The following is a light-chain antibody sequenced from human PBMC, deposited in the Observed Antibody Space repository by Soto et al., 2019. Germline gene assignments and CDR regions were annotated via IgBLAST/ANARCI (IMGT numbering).Light chain of an antibody. J-gene: IGKJ4*01. Sequence: DVVMTQSPLSLPVTLGQPASISCRSSQSRVYSDGNTFLHWFQQRPGQSPRRLIYRVSNRDSGVPDRFSGSGSGTDFTLKISRVEAEDVGVYYCMQSTHLHLTCGGGTKVEIK. V-gene: IGKV2-30*01. CDR1: QSRVYSDGNTF. CDR3: MQSTHLHLT. CDR2: RVS.